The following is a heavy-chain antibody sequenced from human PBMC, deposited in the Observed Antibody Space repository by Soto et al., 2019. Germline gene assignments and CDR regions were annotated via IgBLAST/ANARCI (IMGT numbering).Heavy chain of an antibody. CDR1: VFSFSVYT. CDR3: APSTMPAVRVVPNARPLEI. CDR2: NSGSGYRT. V-gene: IGHV3-23*01. D-gene: IGHD2-2*01. J-gene: IGHJ3*02. Sequence: VGYLILSWTASVFSFSVYTMSWVRQAPGKGLEWVSGNSGSGYRTNHADSVPGRLTISRDNSKKTLYLQVDRLQAEDTAVYYCAPSTMPAVRVVPNARPLEIWGQGTMVTVSS.